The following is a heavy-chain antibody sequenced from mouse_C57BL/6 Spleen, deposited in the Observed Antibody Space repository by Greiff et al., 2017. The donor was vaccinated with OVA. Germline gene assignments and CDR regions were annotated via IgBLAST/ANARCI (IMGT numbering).Heavy chain of an antibody. Sequence: VQLQQSGAELVKPGASVKLSCKASGDNCTSYWMQWVKQRPGQGLEWIGEIDPSDSYTNYNQKFKGKATLTVDTSSSTAYMQLSSLTSEDSAVYYCARWVIYYAMDYWGQGTSVTVSS. V-gene: IGHV1-50*01. CDR2: IDPSDSYT. J-gene: IGHJ4*01. CDR3: ARWVIYYAMDY. CDR1: GDNCTSYW.